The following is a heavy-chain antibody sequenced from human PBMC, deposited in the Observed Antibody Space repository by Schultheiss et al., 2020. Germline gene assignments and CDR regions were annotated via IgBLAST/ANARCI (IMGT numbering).Heavy chain of an antibody. CDR3: AKTSHDYVWGSYRWDY. J-gene: IGHJ4*02. CDR1: GGSFSGYY. V-gene: IGHV4-34*09. Sequence: SETLSLTCAVYGGSFSGYYWSWIRQPPGKGLEWIGYIYHSGSTYYNPSLKSRVSISVDTSKNQFSLKLSSVTAADTAVYYCAKTSHDYVWGSYRWDYWGQGTLVTVSS. CDR2: IYHSGST. D-gene: IGHD3-16*02.